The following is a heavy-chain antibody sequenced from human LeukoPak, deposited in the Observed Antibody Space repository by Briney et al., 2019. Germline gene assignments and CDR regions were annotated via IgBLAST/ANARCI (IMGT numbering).Heavy chain of an antibody. V-gene: IGHV4-39*07. D-gene: IGHD1-26*01. Sequence: SETLSLTCTVSGGSISSSSYYWGWIRQPPGKGLEWIGSIYYSGNTYYNSSLKSRVTMSVDTSKNQFSLKLSSVTAADTAVYYCVRGGIVGSTARIPLFDYWGQGTLVTVSS. CDR3: VRGGIVGSTARIPLFDY. CDR2: IYYSGNT. J-gene: IGHJ4*02. CDR1: GGSISSSSYY.